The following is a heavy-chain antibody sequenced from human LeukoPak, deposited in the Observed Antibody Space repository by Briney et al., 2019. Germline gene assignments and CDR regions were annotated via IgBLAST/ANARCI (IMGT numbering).Heavy chain of an antibody. CDR3: ARDKNLGNYFDY. V-gene: IGHV1-69*04. J-gene: IGHJ4*02. CDR1: GGTFSSYT. D-gene: IGHD1-14*01. CDR2: IIPILGIA. Sequence: SVKVSCKASGGTFSSYTISWVRQAPGQGLEWMGRIIPILGIANYAQKFQGRVTITADKSTSTAYMELSSLRPQDTAVYYCARDKNLGNYFDYWGQGTLVTASS.